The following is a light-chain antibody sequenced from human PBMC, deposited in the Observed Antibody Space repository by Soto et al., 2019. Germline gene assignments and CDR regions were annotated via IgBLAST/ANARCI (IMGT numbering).Light chain of an antibody. J-gene: IGLJ2*01. CDR2: DND. CDR3: ATWDSSLSAGV. CDR1: SSNIGNNY. V-gene: IGLV1-51*01. Sequence: QSVLTQPPLVSAAPGQKVTISCSGSSSNIGNNYVFWYQQLPGTAPKLLIYDNDKRPSGIPDRFSGSKSGTSATLGITGLQTGDEADCYCATWDSSLSAGVFGGGTKLTVL.